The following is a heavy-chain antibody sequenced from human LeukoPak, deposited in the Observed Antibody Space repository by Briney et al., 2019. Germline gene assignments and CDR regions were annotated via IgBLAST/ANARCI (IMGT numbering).Heavy chain of an antibody. CDR1: GYTFTSYG. J-gene: IGHJ6*02. D-gene: IGHD2-2*01. CDR2: SSAYNGNT. V-gene: IGHV1-18*01. Sequence: GASVKVSCKASGYTFTSYGISWVRQAPGQGLEWRGWSSAYNGNTNYAQKLQGRVTMTTDTSTRTAYMELRSLRSDDPAVYYCARLEDIVVVPAAISYYYYGMDVWGQGTTVTVSS. CDR3: ARLEDIVVVPAAISYYYYGMDV.